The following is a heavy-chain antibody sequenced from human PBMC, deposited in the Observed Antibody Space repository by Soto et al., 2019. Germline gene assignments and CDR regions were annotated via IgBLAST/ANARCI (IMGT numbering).Heavy chain of an antibody. V-gene: IGHV1-46*01. Sequence: ASVKVSCKASGYTFTSYYMHWVRQAPGQGLEWMGIINPSGGSTSYAQKFQGRVTMTRDTSTSTVYMELSSLRSEDTAVYYCARVAYDSSGYYSHWYFDLWGRGTLVTVSS. CDR1: GYTFTSYY. CDR2: INPSGGST. J-gene: IGHJ2*01. D-gene: IGHD3-22*01. CDR3: ARVAYDSSGYYSHWYFDL.